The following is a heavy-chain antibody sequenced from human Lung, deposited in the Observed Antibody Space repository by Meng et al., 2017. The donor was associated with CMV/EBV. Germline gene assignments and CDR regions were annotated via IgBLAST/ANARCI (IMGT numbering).Heavy chain of an antibody. CDR3: VKDLHGVSFYAFDI. J-gene: IGHJ3*02. CDR2: INWSGGRT. V-gene: IGHV3-20*04. Sequence: GESXKISXAASGISFDVYGMSWVRQVPGKGLEWVSSINWSGGRTGYADSVKGRFTISRDNAKNSLYLQMSRLRAEDTALYYCVKDLHGVSFYAFDIWGQGTMVTVSS. CDR1: GISFDVYG. D-gene: IGHD4-17*01.